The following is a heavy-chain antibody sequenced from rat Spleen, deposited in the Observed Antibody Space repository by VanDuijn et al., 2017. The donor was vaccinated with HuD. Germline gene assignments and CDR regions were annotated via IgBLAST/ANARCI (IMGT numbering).Heavy chain of an antibody. J-gene: IGHJ3*01. D-gene: IGHD1-11*01. Sequence: EVQLVESGGGLVQPGRSLKLSCAASGFTFSNYYMAWVRQAPTKGLEWVASISYDGGGTYYRDSVKGRFTISRDNAKSTLYLQMDSLRSEDTAIYYCARLWLRRVHNWFAYWGQGTLVTVSS. CDR1: GFTFSNYY. CDR3: ARLWLRRVHNWFAY. CDR2: ISYDGGGT. V-gene: IGHV5-20*01.